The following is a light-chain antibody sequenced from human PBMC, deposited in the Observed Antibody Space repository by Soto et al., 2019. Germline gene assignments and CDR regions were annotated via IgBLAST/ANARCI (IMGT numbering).Light chain of an antibody. CDR2: HAY. V-gene: IGKV1-39*01. CDR1: QYISTY. CDR3: QQSYSTPRT. Sequence: DIQMTQSPSSLSASVGDRVTITCRASQYISTYLNWYQQKLGKAPKLLISHAYNLESGDPSRISGSGSGTDVTLTIRSLQPEDFATYYCQQSYSTPRTFGQGTKLEI. J-gene: IGKJ2*01.